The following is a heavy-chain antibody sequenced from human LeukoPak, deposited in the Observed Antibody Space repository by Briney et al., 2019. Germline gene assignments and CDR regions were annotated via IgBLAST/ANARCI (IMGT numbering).Heavy chain of an antibody. V-gene: IGHV4-59*01. CDR2: IYYSGTT. D-gene: IGHD1-26*01. CDR1: GGSISSYY. J-gene: IGHJ6*02. CDR3: ARTFSGSYYYYGMDV. Sequence: RTSETLSLTCTVSGGSISSYYWSWIRQPPGKGLEWIGYIYYSGTTNYNPSLKSRVTISVDTSKNQFSLKLSSVTAADTAVHYCARTFSGSYYYYGMDVWGQGTTVTVSS.